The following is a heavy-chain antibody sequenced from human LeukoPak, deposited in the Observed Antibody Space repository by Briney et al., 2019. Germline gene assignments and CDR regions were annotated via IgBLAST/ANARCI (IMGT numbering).Heavy chain of an antibody. CDR1: GGSFSGYY. Sequence: SETLSLTCAVYGGSFSGYYWSWIRQPPGKGLEWIGDINHSGSTNYNPSLKSRVTISVDTSKNQFSLKLSSVTAADTAVYYCAREPYVLLWFGEPGYFDYWGQGTLVTVSS. J-gene: IGHJ4*02. CDR3: AREPYVLLWFGEPGYFDY. D-gene: IGHD3-10*01. V-gene: IGHV4-34*01. CDR2: INHSGST.